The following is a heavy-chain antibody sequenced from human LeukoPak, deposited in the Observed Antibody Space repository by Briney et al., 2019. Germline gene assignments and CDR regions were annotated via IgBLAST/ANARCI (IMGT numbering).Heavy chain of an antibody. J-gene: IGHJ4*02. Sequence: GASVKVSCKASGGTFSSYATSWVRQAPGQGLEWMGRIIPILGIANYAQKFQGRVTITADKSTSTTYMELSSLRSEDTAVYYCARELSLPGVAPGPDYWGQGTLVTVSS. CDR2: IIPILGIA. CDR1: GGTFSSYA. CDR3: ARELSLPGVAPGPDY. V-gene: IGHV1-69*04. D-gene: IGHD2-15*01.